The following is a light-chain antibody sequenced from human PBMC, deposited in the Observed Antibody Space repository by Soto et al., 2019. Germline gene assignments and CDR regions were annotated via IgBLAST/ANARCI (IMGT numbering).Light chain of an antibody. V-gene: IGLV2-14*01. J-gene: IGLJ1*01. Sequence: LTQPASVSGSPGQSITISCTGTSSDVGGYNYVSWYQQHPGKAPKLMIYDVSNRPSGVSNRFSGSKSGNTASLTISGLQAEDEADYYCSSYTSSSTPFYVFGTGAKVTVL. CDR3: SSYTSSSTPFYV. CDR2: DVS. CDR1: SSDVGGYNY.